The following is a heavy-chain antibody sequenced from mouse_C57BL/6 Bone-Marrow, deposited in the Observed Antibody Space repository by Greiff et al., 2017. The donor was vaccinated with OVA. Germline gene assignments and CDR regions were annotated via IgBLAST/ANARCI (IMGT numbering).Heavy chain of an antibody. V-gene: IGHV2-2*01. J-gene: IGHJ1*03. CDR1: GFSLTSYG. CDR2: IWSGGST. Sequence: VQLQQSGPGLVQPSQSLSITCTASGFSLTSYGVHWVRQSPGKGLEWLGVIWSGGSTDYNAAFISRLSISKDNSKSQVFFKMNSLQADDTAIYYCARKSGTYWYFDVWGTGTTVTVSS. CDR3: ARKSGTYWYFDV. D-gene: IGHD4-1*01.